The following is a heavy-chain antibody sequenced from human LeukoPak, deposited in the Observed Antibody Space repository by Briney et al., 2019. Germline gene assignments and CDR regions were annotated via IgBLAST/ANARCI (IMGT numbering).Heavy chain of an antibody. CDR1: GFTFSSYW. Sequence: GRSLRLSCAASGFTFSSYWMHWVRQAPGKGLVWVSRINSDGSSTSYADSVKGRFTISRDNAKNTLYLQMNSLRAEDTAVYFCAKGLRTGVGPYMGYHYYMDVWGKGATVTVSS. D-gene: IGHD3-16*01. CDR3: AKGLRTGVGPYMGYHYYMDV. CDR2: INSDGSST. V-gene: IGHV3-74*01. J-gene: IGHJ6*03.